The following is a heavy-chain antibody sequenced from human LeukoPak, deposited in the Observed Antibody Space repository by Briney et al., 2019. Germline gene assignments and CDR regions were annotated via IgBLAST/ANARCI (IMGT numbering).Heavy chain of an antibody. Sequence: GGSLRLSCSASGFTFSNYAMHWVRQSPGKGPEYVSAISTTGGSTYYADSVKGRFTISRDNSKNTLYLQMSSLTAEDTAVYYCARDGGYSGYVIDYWGQGTLVTVSS. V-gene: IGHV3-64D*06. CDR2: ISTTGGST. D-gene: IGHD5-12*01. CDR3: ARDGGYSGYVIDY. J-gene: IGHJ4*02. CDR1: GFTFSNYA.